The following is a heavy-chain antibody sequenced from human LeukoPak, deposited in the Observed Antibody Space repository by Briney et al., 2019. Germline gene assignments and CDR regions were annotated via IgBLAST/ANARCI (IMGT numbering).Heavy chain of an antibody. V-gene: IGHV3-7*01. D-gene: IGHD1-1*01. CDR1: GFTFSYYW. CDR2: IEPDGRQK. CDR3: ASVTNLDV. J-gene: IGHJ6*02. Sequence: PGGSLRLSCVASGFTFSYYWMSWVRQAPGKGLEWVATIEPDGRQKYYVDSVRGRFTIPRDNPQKSLYLQMNSLRAEDTAVYYCASVTNLDVWGQGTTVIVSS.